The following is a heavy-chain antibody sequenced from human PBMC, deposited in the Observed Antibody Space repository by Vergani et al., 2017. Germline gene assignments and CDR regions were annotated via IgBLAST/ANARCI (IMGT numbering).Heavy chain of an antibody. CDR2: IYHSGST. D-gene: IGHD3-22*01. CDR3: ARVGDYYDSSGYYGYAFDI. Sequence: QLQLQESGSGLVKPSQTLSLTCAVSGGSISSGGYSWSWIRQPPGKGLEWIGYIYHSGSTYYNPSLKSRVTISVERSKNQLSLKLSSVTAADTAVYYCARVGDYYDSSGYYGYAFDIWGQGTMVTVSS. J-gene: IGHJ3*02. CDR1: GGSISSGGYS. V-gene: IGHV4-30-2*01.